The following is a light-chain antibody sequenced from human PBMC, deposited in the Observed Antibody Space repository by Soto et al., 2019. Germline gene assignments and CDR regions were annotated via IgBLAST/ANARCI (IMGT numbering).Light chain of an antibody. CDR1: QSIANY. Sequence: IQMTQSPSSLSASVGDRVTITCRASQSIANYLNWYQQKPGKAPKLLIYAASTLQSGVPSRFSGSGSGTDFTLTISSLQPEDFATYYCQQLNSYPLTFGQGTRLEI. J-gene: IGKJ5*01. CDR3: QQLNSYPLT. CDR2: AAS. V-gene: IGKV1-39*01.